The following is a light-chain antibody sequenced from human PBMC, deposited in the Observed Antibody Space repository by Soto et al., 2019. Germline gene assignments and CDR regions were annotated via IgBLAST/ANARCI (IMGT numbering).Light chain of an antibody. CDR3: EAYGYSPIT. CDR1: QSVRTK. CDR2: GAS. J-gene: IGKJ5*01. Sequence: ATRACRASQSVRTKLAWYQQKAGQAPRLLIYGASTRATGIPDRFSGSGSGTDFTLAIGGREPEDFVVYYCEAYGYSPITLGEGTRLEIK. V-gene: IGKV3-20*01.